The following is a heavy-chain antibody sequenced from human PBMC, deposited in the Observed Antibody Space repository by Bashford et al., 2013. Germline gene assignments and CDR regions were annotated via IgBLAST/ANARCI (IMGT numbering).Heavy chain of an antibody. CDR3: AKDYCAGDCASFFDL. D-gene: IGHD2-21*02. CDR2: INPNSGGT. CDR1: GYTFTGYY. Sequence: ASVKVSCKASGYTFTGYYMHWVRQAPGQGLEWMGWINPNSGGTNYAQKFQGRVTITRDTSISTVYMELSRLTSDDTAVYYCAKDYCAGDCASFFDLWGRGTLVTVSS. J-gene: IGHJ2*01. V-gene: IGHV1-2*02.